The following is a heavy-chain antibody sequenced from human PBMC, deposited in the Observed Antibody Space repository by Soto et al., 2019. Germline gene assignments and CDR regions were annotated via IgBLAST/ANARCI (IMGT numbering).Heavy chain of an antibody. J-gene: IGHJ6*02. Sequence: GGSLRLSCAASGFTFSDHYMDWVRQAPGEGLEWVGRIRSKANSYTTEYAASVKGRFTISRDDSENSLYLQMNSLKTEDTAVYYCTIGTVVVVAEVSYYVMDFWGPGTTVNVSS. CDR2: IRSKANSYTT. CDR1: GFTFSDHY. D-gene: IGHD2-15*01. V-gene: IGHV3-72*01. CDR3: TIGTVVVVAEVSYYVMDF.